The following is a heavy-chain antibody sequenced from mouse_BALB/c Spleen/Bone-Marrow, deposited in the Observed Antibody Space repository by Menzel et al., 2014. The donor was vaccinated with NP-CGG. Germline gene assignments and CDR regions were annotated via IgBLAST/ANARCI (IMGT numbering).Heavy chain of an antibody. Sequence: VQLKGSGAELVKPGASVKLSCTASGFNFKDTYMHWVKQRPEQGLEWIGRIDPATGNTKYDPKFQGKATITADTSSNTAYLQLSSLTSEDTAVYYCARVQLLQSRGLDYWGQGTTLTVSS. J-gene: IGHJ2*01. CDR2: IDPATGNT. D-gene: IGHD1-1*01. CDR1: GFNFKDTY. V-gene: IGHV14-3*02. CDR3: ARVQLLQSRGLDY.